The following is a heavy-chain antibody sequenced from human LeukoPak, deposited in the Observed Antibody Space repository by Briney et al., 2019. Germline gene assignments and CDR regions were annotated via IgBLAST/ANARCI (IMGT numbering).Heavy chain of an antibody. CDR3: ARSSREYYYDSSGYYSYYFDY. CDR1: GGSISSYY. V-gene: IGHV4-59*01. D-gene: IGHD3-22*01. Sequence: SETLSLTCTVSGGSISSYYWSWIRQPPGKGLEWIGYIYYSGSTNYKSSLKSRVTISVDTSKNQFSLKLSSVTAADTAVYYCARSSREYYYDSSGYYSYYFDYWGQGTLVTVSS. J-gene: IGHJ4*02. CDR2: IYYSGST.